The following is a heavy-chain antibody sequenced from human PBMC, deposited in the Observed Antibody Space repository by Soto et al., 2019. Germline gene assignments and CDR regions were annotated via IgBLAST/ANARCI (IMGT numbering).Heavy chain of an antibody. V-gene: IGHV3-23*01. Sequence: PGGSLRLSCAASGFTFSSYAMSWVRQAPGKGLEWVSAISGSGGSTYYAGSVKGRFTISRDNSKNTLYLQMNSLRAEDTAVYYCAKSRQGYGYYDFDSWGQGTLVTVSS. CDR2: ISGSGGST. D-gene: IGHD4-17*01. CDR1: GFTFSSYA. CDR3: AKSRQGYGYYDFDS. J-gene: IGHJ4*02.